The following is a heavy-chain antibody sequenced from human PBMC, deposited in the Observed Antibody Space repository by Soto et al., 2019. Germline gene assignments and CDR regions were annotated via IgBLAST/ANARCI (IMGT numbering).Heavy chain of an antibody. CDR2: FIPILGIA. J-gene: IGHJ5*02. CDR3: ARDGDDYGDYGVLHWFDP. D-gene: IGHD4-17*01. Sequence: QVQLVQSGAEVKKPGSSVKVSCKASGDTLSTYSISWVRQAPGQGLEWMGRFIPILGIAHYAQNFQGRVTITADKSTSTAYMELSSLRSEDTAVYYCARDGDDYGDYGVLHWFDPWGQGTLVTVSS. V-gene: IGHV1-69*08. CDR1: GDTLSTYS.